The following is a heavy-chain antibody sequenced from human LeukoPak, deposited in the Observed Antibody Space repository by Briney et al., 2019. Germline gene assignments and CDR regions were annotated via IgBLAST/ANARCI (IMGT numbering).Heavy chain of an antibody. CDR3: AREGAMATILFDY. J-gene: IGHJ4*02. Sequence: ASVKASCKASGGTFSSYAISWVRQAPGQGLEWMGGIIPIFGTANYAQKFQGRVTITADESTSTAYMELSSLRSEDTAVYYCAREGAMATILFDYWGQGTLVTVSS. CDR1: GGTFSSYA. V-gene: IGHV1-69*13. CDR2: IIPIFGTA. D-gene: IGHD5-24*01.